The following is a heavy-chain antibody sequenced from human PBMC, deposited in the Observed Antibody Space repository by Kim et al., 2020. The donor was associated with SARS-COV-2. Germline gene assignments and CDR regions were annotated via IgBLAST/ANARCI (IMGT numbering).Heavy chain of an antibody. CDR3: ARDLLGYDSSGVSSSFDY. D-gene: IGHD3-22*01. V-gene: IGHV1-18*01. CDR1: GYTFTSYG. Sequence: ASVKVSCKASGYTFTSYGISWVRQAPGQGLEWMGWISAYNGNTNYAQKLQGRVNMTTDTSTSTAYMELRSLRSDDTAVYYCARDLLGYDSSGVSSSFDYWGQGTLVTVSS. CDR2: ISAYNGNT. J-gene: IGHJ4*02.